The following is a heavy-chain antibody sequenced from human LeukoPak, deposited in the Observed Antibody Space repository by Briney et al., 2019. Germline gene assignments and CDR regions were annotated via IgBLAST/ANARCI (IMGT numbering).Heavy chain of an antibody. J-gene: IGHJ4*02. V-gene: IGHV3-33*01. Sequence: GGSLRLSCAASGFTFSSYGTHWVRQAPGKGLEWVAVIWYDGSNKYYADSVKGRFTISRDNSKNTLYLQMNSLRAEDTAVYYCARGVVVPAATGFAGFDYWGQGTLVTVSS. CDR2: IWYDGSNK. CDR3: ARGVVVPAATGFAGFDY. D-gene: IGHD2-2*01. CDR1: GFTFSSYG.